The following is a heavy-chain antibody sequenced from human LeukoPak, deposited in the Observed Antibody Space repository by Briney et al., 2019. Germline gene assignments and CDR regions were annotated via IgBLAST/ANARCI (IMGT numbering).Heavy chain of an antibody. D-gene: IGHD6-19*01. V-gene: IGHV3-30*18. J-gene: IGHJ4*02. Sequence: GGSLRLSCAASGFTFSSYGMHWVRQAPGKGLEWVAVISYDGSNKYYADSVKGRFTTSRDNSKNTLYLQMNSLRAEDTAVYYCANWYSSGWSSGYWGQGTLVTVSS. CDR1: GFTFSSYG. CDR3: ANWYSSGWSSGY. CDR2: ISYDGSNK.